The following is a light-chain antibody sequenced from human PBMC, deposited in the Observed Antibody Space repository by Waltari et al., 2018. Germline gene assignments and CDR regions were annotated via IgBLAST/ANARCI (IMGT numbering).Light chain of an antibody. J-gene: IGKJ4*01. CDR1: QSISKW. V-gene: IGKV1-5*03. Sequence: CRASQSISKWLAWDQQKPGKAPKLLIYEASTLQSGVPSRFSGTESGTDFTLTISSLQPDDFATYYCQQYNSYSLLTFGGGTKVEIK. CDR2: EAS. CDR3: QQYNSYSLLT.